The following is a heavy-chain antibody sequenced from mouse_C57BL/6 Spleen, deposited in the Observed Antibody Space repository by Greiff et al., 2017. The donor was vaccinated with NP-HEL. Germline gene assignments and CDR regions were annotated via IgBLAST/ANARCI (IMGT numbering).Heavy chain of an antibody. CDR3: ARHEGFYDGYPYYYAMDY. D-gene: IGHD2-3*01. CDR2: FYPGSGSI. CDR1: GYTFTEYT. Sequence: QVQLQQSGAELVKPGASVKLSCKASGYTFTEYTIHWVKQRSGQGLEWIGWFYPGSGSIKYNEKFKDKATLTADKSSSTVYMELSRLTSEDSAVYFCARHEGFYDGYPYYYAMDYWGQGTSVTVSS. V-gene: IGHV1-62-2*01. J-gene: IGHJ4*01.